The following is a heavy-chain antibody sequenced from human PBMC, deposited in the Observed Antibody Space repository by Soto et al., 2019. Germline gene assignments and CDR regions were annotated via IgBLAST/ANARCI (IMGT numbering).Heavy chain of an antibody. CDR3: AKDRGRGPAAYEFHY. Sequence: GSLRLSCVASGFTFSTYTMHWVRQAPGKGLEWVSVISYDGSNKYYADSVRGRFSISRDNSKNTLYLQMNSLRGEDTAVYYCAKDRGRGPAAYEFHYWGQGTLVTVSS. V-gene: IGHV3-30-3*01. D-gene: IGHD2-2*01. J-gene: IGHJ4*02. CDR1: GFTFSTYT. CDR2: ISYDGSNK.